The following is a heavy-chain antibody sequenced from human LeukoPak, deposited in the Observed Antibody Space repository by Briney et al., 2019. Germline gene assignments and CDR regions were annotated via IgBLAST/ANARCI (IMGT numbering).Heavy chain of an antibody. V-gene: IGHV4-59*08. CDR3: AKIYGSGSYAY. CDR1: GVSISSYY. D-gene: IGHD3-10*01. Sequence: PSETLSLTCTVSGVSISSYYWSWIRQPPGKGLEWIGYIYYSGSTNYNPSLKSRVTISVDTSKNQFSLKLSSVTAADTAVYYCAKIYGSGSYAYWGQGTLVTVSS. J-gene: IGHJ4*02. CDR2: IYYSGST.